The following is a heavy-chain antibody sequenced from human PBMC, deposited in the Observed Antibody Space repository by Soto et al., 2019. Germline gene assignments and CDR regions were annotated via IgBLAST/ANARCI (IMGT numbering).Heavy chain of an antibody. CDR3: ARGKWRQQLVPSYFDY. Sequence: QVQLQQWGAGLLKPSETLSLTCAVYGGSFSGYYWSWIRQPSGKGLEWIGEINHSGSTNYNPSLKSRVTISVDTSKNQFSLKLSSVTAADTAVYYCARGKWRQQLVPSYFDYWGQGTLVTVSS. J-gene: IGHJ4*02. D-gene: IGHD6-13*01. V-gene: IGHV4-34*01. CDR2: INHSGST. CDR1: GGSFSGYY.